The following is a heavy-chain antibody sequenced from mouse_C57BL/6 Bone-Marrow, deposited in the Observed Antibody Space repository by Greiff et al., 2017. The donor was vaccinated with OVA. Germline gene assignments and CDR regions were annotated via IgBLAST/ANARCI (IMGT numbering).Heavy chain of an antibody. CDR3: ARDPYYGYYAMDY. D-gene: IGHD1-1*01. CDR2: ISYDGSN. J-gene: IGHJ4*01. V-gene: IGHV3-6*01. Sequence: EVQRVESGPGLVKPSQSLSLTCSVTGYSITSGYYWNWIRQFPGNKLEWMGYISYDGSNNYNPSLKNRISITRDTSKNQFFLKLNSVTTEDTATYYCARDPYYGYYAMDYWGQGTSVTVSS. CDR1: GYSITSGYY.